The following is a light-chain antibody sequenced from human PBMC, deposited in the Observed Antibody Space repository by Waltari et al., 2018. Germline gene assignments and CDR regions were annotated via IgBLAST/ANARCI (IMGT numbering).Light chain of an antibody. CDR1: QSVSSSY. CDR2: GAS. Sequence: EIVLTQSPGTLSLSSGERATLSCRASQSVSSSYLAWYQQKPGQAPRLLIYGASGRATGVPDRFSGSGSGTDFTLTISRLEPEDFAMYYCQQYGSSPDTFGQGTKLEI. J-gene: IGKJ2*01. CDR3: QQYGSSPDT. V-gene: IGKV3-20*01.